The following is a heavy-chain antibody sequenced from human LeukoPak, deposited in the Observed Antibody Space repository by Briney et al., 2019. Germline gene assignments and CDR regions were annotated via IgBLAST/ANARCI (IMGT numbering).Heavy chain of an antibody. CDR1: GDSVSSKSVA. D-gene: IGHD2-8*02. J-gene: IGHJ4*02. CDR2: TYYRSKWHS. Sequence: SQTLSLTCAISGDSVSSKSVAWNWIRQSPSRGLEWLGRTYYRSKWHSEYAVSLKGRITIGPDTSRNQFSLQLNSVTPEDTAIYYCAHLCTGSGCYSDYWSQGSLVTVSS. V-gene: IGHV6-1*01. CDR3: AHLCTGSGCYSDY.